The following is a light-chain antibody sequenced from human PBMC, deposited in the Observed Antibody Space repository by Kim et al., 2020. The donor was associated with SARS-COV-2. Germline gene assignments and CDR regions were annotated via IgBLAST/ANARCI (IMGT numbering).Light chain of an antibody. CDR3: QSYHSAPLT. CDR2: AAS. CDR1: QDISDY. Sequence: AAVGDRVTITCRTSQDISDYLAWYQQKPGQVPQLMSFAASNSLSEVPPRFSGGGSGTDFTLTISGLQPEDFATYYCQSYHSAPLTFGGGTKVDIK. J-gene: IGKJ4*01. V-gene: IGKV1-27*01.